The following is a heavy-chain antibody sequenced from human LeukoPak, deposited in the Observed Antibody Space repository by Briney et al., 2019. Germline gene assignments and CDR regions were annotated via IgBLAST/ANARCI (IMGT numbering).Heavy chain of an antibody. CDR2: ISSSGSLR. D-gene: IGHD3-10*01. CDR3: ARGVIWFGESPKNWLGPDP. V-gene: IGHV3-48*01. Sequence: GGSLRLSCGVSGLTLSTYSMNWVRQAPGKGVVWLSYISSSGSLRYYPHSVKGRFTISRDNAKTSLYLQMNSLRAEDKAVYYCARGVIWFGESPKNWLGPDPWGEGTLVTVSS. J-gene: IGHJ5*02. CDR1: GLTLSTYS.